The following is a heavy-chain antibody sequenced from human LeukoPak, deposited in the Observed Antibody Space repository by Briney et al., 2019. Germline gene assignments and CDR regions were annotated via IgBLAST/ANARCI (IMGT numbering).Heavy chain of an antibody. CDR2: INPDSGGT. V-gene: IGHV1-2*02. J-gene: IGHJ6*03. Sequence: GASVKVSCKASGYTFTGYHMHWVRQAPGQGLEWMGWINPDSGGTDYAQKFQGRVTMTRDTSISTAYMELSRLRSDDTAMYHCARTFYYGSGRARYMDVWGKGTTVTVSS. CDR3: ARTFYYGSGRARYMDV. CDR1: GYTFTGYH. D-gene: IGHD3-10*01.